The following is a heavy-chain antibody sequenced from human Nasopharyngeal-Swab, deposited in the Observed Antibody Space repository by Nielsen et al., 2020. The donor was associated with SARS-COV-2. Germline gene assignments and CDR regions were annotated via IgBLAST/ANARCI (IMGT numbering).Heavy chain of an antibody. J-gene: IGHJ4*02. V-gene: IGHV3-33*01. CDR3: ARVGAAAGTPFDY. D-gene: IGHD6-13*01. Sequence: GESLKISCAASGFTFSSYGMHWVRQAPGKGLEWVAVIWYDGSNKYYADSVKDRFTISRDNSKNTLYLQMNSLRAEDTAVYYCARVGAAAGTPFDYWGQGTLVTVSS. CDR1: GFTFSSYG. CDR2: IWYDGSNK.